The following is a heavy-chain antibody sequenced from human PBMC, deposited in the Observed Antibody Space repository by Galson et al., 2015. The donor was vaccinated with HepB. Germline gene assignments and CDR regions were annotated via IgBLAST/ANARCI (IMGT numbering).Heavy chain of an antibody. CDR2: IYSGGST. CDR3: ARGRIRITMVRGVIITGMDV. Sequence: SLRLSCAASGFTVSSNYMSWVRQAPGKGLEWVSVIYSGGSTYYADSVKGRFTISRDNSKNTLYLQMNSLRAEDTAVYYCARGRIRITMVRGVIITGMDVWGQGTTVTVSS. J-gene: IGHJ6*02. D-gene: IGHD3-10*01. CDR1: GFTVSSNY. V-gene: IGHV3-66*01.